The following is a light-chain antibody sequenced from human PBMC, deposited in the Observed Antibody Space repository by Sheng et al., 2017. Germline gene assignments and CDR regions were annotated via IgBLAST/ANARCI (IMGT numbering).Light chain of an antibody. CDR3: CSYAGSNIWV. Sequence: QSALTQPASVSGSPGQSITISCTGTSSDVGRYNLVSWYQQYPGKAPKVMIFEVDKRPSGVSNRFSGSKSGNMASLTISGLQAEDEADYYCCSYAGSNIWVFGGGTKLTVL. CDR2: EVD. V-gene: IGLV2-23*02. J-gene: IGLJ3*02. CDR1: SSDVGRYNL.